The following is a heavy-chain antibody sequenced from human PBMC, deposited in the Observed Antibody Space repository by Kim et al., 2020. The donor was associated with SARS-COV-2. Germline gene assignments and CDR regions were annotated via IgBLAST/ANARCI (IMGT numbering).Heavy chain of an antibody. V-gene: IGHV3-23*01. D-gene: IGHD4-17*01. Sequence: GGSLRLSCAASGFTFSSYAMNWVRQAPGKGLEWVSGISVSGGSIKYADSVKGRFTISRDNSKNTLFLQMDSLRDEDTALYYCAKGNGRNYGYYFDYWGQGTLVTVSS. CDR3: AKGNGRNYGYYFDY. J-gene: IGHJ4*02. CDR2: ISVSGGSI. CDR1: GFTFSSYA.